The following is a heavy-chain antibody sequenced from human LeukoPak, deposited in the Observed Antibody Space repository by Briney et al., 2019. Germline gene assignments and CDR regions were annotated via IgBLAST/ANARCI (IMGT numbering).Heavy chain of an antibody. Sequence: GGSLRLSCTASGFTFNSYWMTWVRQAPGKGLEWMANIKQDGSQKYYVDSVKGRFTISRDNAKNSLYLQMNSLRAEDTAVYYCAKGALYGSYWGQGTLVTVSS. V-gene: IGHV3-7*03. CDR2: IKQDGSQK. CDR3: AKGALYGSY. CDR1: GFTFNSYW. D-gene: IGHD1-26*01. J-gene: IGHJ4*02.